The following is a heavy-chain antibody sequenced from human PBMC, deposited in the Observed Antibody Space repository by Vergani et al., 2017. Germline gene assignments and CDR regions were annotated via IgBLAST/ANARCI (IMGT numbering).Heavy chain of an antibody. D-gene: IGHD3-22*01. CDR3: ARRSSSYYFDI. CDR1: GDSISSGNN. Sequence: QVNLQESGPGLVKPSETLSLTCAVSGDSISSGNNWGWIREPPGKGLEWISNVCHSVDTYFNPSLKGRVSISRDTSKNYFFLTLSSVTAADTAMYYCARRSSSYYFDIWGKGVLITVSS. CDR2: VCHSVDT. V-gene: IGHV4-38-2*01. J-gene: IGHJ5*02.